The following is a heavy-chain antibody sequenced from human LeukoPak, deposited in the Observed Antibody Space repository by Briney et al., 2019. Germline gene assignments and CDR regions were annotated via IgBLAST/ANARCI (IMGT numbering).Heavy chain of an antibody. CDR1: GFTFSNYE. V-gene: IGHV3-48*03. CDR3: ARDPALAVAGTNFDY. J-gene: IGHJ4*02. D-gene: IGHD6-19*01. CDR2: ISSSGSSI. Sequence: GGSLRLSCAASGFTFSNYEMNWVRQAPGKGLEWVSYISSSGSSIYYADPVKGRFSISRDNAKNSLYLQMNSLRAEDTAVYYCARDPALAVAGTNFDYCGQGTLVTVSS.